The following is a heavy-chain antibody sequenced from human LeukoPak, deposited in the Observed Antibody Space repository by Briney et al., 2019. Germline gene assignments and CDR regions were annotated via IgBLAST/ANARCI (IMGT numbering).Heavy chain of an antibody. CDR1: GFTFSSYG. CDR2: IWYDGSNK. Sequence: PGGSLRLSCAASGFTFSSYGMHWVRQAPGKGLEWVAVIWYDGSNKYYADSVKGRFTISRDNSKNTLYLQMNSLRAEDTAVYYCAKEGTEREFVPEYYYYMDVWGKGTTVTVSS. V-gene: IGHV3-33*06. D-gene: IGHD3-10*01. CDR3: AKEGTEREFVPEYYYYMDV. J-gene: IGHJ6*03.